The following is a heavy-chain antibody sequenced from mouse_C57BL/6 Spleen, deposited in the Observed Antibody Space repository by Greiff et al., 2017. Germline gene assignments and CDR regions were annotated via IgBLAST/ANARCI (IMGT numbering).Heavy chain of an antibody. J-gene: IGHJ2*01. CDR1: GYTFTSYW. D-gene: IGHD2-3*01. CDR3: ATYDGYYVNDY. V-gene: IGHV1-69*01. Sequence: QVQLQQPGAELVMPGASVKLSCKASGYTFTSYWMHWVKQRPGQGLEWIGEIDPSDSYTNYKKEFKGKSTLTVDKSSSTAYMQLSSLTSEDSAVYYCATYDGYYVNDYWGQGTTLTVSS. CDR2: IDPSDSYT.